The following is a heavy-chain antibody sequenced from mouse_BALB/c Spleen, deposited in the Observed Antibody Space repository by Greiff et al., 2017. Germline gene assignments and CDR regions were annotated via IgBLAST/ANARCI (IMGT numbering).Heavy chain of an antibody. CDR1: GYTFTDYN. J-gene: IGHJ4*01. CDR3: ARSDRYDPYYYAMDY. Sequence: EVQLQQSGPELVKPGASVKIPCKASGYTFTDYNMDWVKQSHGKSLEWIGDINPNNGGTIYNQKFKGKATLTVDKSSSTAYMELRSLTSEDTAVYYCARSDRYDPYYYAMDYWGQGTSVTVSS. D-gene: IGHD2-14*01. V-gene: IGHV1-18*01. CDR2: INPNNGGT.